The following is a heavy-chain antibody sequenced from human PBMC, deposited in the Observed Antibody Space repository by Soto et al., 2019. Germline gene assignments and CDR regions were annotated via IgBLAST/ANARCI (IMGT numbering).Heavy chain of an antibody. CDR1: GGSFSGYY. CDR3: ARSGSEGNYDY. Sequence: SETLSLTCAVYGGSFSGYYWSWIRQPPGKGLEWIGEINHSGSTNYNPSLKSRVTISVDTSKNQFSLKLSSVTAADTAVYYCARSGSEGNYDYWGQGTLVTVSS. V-gene: IGHV4-34*01. CDR2: INHSGST. J-gene: IGHJ4*02. D-gene: IGHD1-7*01.